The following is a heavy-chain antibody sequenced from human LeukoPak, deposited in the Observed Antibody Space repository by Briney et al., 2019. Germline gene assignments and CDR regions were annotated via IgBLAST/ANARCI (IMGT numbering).Heavy chain of an antibody. CDR3: ARLTGGLQIAAAGREAFDI. J-gene: IGHJ3*02. V-gene: IGHV4-4*02. CDR1: GGSISSSNW. Sequence: PSETLSLTCAVSGGSISSSNWWSWVRQPPGKWLEWIGEIYHSGSTKYNPSLKSRVTISVDKSKNQFSLKLSSVTAADTAMYYCARLTGGLQIAAAGREAFDIWGQGTMVTVSS. CDR2: IYHSGST. D-gene: IGHD6-13*01.